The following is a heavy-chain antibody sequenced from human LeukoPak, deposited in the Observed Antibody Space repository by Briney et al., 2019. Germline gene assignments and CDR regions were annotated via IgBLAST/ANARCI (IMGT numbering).Heavy chain of an antibody. Sequence: GGSLRLSCAASGLTFSRFWMTGVGQAPGKGLEWIANINEDGSERHYVDSVRGRFTISRDNAKNSLYLQMHSLRDEDTAVYYCASGGHVDYCGQGTLIIVSS. CDR3: ASGGHVDY. V-gene: IGHV3-7*03. CDR1: GLTFSRFW. CDR2: INEDGSER. J-gene: IGHJ4*02.